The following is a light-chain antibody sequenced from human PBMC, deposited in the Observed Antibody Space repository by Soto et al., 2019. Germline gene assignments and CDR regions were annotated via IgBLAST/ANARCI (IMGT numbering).Light chain of an antibody. CDR2: DAS. CDR3: QQRSNWPIT. Sequence: EMVLTQSPATLSLSPGERSTLACRASQSVSSYLAWYQRKPGQAPRLLIYDASNRATGIPARFSGSGSGTDFTLTISSLEPEDFAVYYCQQRSNWPITFGQGTRLEIK. J-gene: IGKJ5*01. CDR1: QSVSSY. V-gene: IGKV3-11*01.